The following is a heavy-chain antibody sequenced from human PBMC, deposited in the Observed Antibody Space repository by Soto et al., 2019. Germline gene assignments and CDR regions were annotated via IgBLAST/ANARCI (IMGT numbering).Heavy chain of an antibody. CDR2: ISYAGSNK. J-gene: IGHJ4*02. V-gene: IGHV3-30*18. Sequence: QVQLVESGGGVVQPGRSLRLSCAASGFTFSSFGVNWVRQAPGRGLEWVALISYAGSNKYYADSVKGRFTISRDKSKNTLYLQMNSLRAEDTAVYYCAKDRGWSSADFDYWGQGTLVTVSS. D-gene: IGHD6-19*01. CDR3: AKDRGWSSADFDY. CDR1: GFTFSSFG.